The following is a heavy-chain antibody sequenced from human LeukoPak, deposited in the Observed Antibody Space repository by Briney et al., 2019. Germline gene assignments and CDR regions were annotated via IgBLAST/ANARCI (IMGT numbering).Heavy chain of an antibody. Sequence: SQTLSLTCTVSGGSISSGGYYWSWIRQHPGKGLEWIGYIYYSGSTCYNPSLKSRVTISVDTSKNQFSLKLSSVTAADTAVYYCARALDYYDSSGYMYYFDYWGQGTLVTVSS. CDR1: GGSISSGGYY. CDR2: IYYSGST. V-gene: IGHV4-31*03. CDR3: ARALDYYDSSGYMYYFDY. D-gene: IGHD3-22*01. J-gene: IGHJ4*02.